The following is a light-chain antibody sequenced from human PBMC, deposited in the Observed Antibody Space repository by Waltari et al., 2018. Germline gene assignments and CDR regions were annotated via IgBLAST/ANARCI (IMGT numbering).Light chain of an antibody. CDR2: RAS. Sequence: EIVLTQSPGTASLPPGERVTLSCRASQSVGSSSLAWYQQKPGQAPRLVIYRASRMATGIPDRFSGSGSGTDFSLTISRLEPEDFAVYYCQQHGTLPATFGQGTKVEIK. CDR1: QSVGSSS. J-gene: IGKJ1*01. CDR3: QQHGTLPAT. V-gene: IGKV3-20*01.